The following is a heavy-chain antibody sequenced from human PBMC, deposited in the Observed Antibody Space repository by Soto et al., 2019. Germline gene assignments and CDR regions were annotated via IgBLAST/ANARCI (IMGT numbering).Heavy chain of an antibody. V-gene: IGHV5-10-1*01. Sequence: GESLKISCKGSGYSFTSYWISWVRQMPGKGLEWMGRIDPSDSYTNYSPSFQGHVTISADKSISTAYLQWSSLKASDTAMYYCARFFLTAADYYYYGMDVWGQGTTVTVSS. CDR3: ARFFLTAADYYYYGMDV. J-gene: IGHJ6*02. CDR1: GYSFTSYW. CDR2: IDPSDSYT. D-gene: IGHD6-13*01.